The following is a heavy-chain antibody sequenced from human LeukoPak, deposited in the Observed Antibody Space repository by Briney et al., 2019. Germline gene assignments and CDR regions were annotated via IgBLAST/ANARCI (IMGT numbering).Heavy chain of an antibody. CDR3: ARDLLDCSSTSCSWTAFDI. Sequence: SETLSLTCTVSGVSISSSSYYWGWIRQPPGKGLEWIGSIYYSGSTNYNPSLKSRVTISVDTSKNQFSLKLSSVTAADTAVYYCARDLLDCSSTSCSWTAFDIWGQGTMVTVSS. V-gene: IGHV4-39*07. CDR1: GVSISSSSYY. CDR2: IYYSGST. D-gene: IGHD2-2*01. J-gene: IGHJ3*02.